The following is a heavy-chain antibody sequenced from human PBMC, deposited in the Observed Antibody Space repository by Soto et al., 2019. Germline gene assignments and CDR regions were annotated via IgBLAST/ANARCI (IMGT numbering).Heavy chain of an antibody. CDR1: GFSLTTSGVG. J-gene: IGHJ4*02. V-gene: IGHV2-5*02. CDR3: AHRVLRTVFGLVTTTAIYFDF. Sequence: QITLNESGPTQVKPRQTLTLTCTFSGFSLTTSGVGVGWIRQSPGKAPEWLALIYWDDDKRYSPSLKSRLTITKNTSKNKVVQTMADLDPADTATYYCAHRVLRTVFGLVTTTAIYFDFWGQGTPVAVSS. D-gene: IGHD3-3*01. CDR2: IYWDDDK.